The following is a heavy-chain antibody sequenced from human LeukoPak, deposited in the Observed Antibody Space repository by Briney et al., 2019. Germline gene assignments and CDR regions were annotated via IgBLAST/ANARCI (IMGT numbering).Heavy chain of an antibody. Sequence: PGGSLRLSCAAPGFSFSNYLMNWVRQAPGKGLEWVSNINQDGGVTHYMDSVKGRFTISRDNSNNSLFLQINSLRAEETAVYYCAKLLGDITTFDSCG. J-gene: IGHJ4*01. CDR1: GFSFSNYL. D-gene: IGHD3-16*01. V-gene: IGHV3-7*03. CDR3: AKLLGDITTFDS. CDR2: INQDGGVT.